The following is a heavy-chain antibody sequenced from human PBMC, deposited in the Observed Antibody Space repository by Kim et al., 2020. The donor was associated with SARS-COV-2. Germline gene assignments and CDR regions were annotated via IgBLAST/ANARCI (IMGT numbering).Heavy chain of an antibody. CDR2: IISSSSYI. V-gene: IGHV3-21*01. CDR3: ARVGSLYEDY. CDR1: GFIISSYS. J-gene: IGHJ4*02. Sequence: GGSLRLSCAASGFIISSYSMNWVRQAPGKGLEWVSYIISSSSYIYYADSVKGRFTISRDNAKNSLYLQMNSLRAEDTAVYYCARVGSLYEDYWGQGTLVT. D-gene: IGHD6-13*01.